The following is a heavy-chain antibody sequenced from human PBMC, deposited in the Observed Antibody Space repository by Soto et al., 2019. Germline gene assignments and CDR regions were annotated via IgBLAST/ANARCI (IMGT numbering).Heavy chain of an antibody. CDR1: GFTFSSYA. D-gene: IGHD6-13*01. CDR3: ARGRGIAAAYYGMDV. V-gene: IGHV3-30-3*01. Sequence: QVQLVESGGGVVQPGRSLRLSCAASGFTFSSYAMHWGRQAPGKGLEWVAVISYDGSNKYYADSVKGRFTISRDNSKNTLYLQMNSLRAEDTAVYYCARGRGIAAAYYGMDVWGQGTTVTVSS. J-gene: IGHJ6*02. CDR2: ISYDGSNK.